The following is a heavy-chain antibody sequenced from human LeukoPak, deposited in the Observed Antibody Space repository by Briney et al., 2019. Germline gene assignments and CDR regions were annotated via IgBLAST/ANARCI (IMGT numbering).Heavy chain of an antibody. D-gene: IGHD3-22*01. CDR2: VYATGNT. V-gene: IGHV4-61*02. J-gene: IGHJ4*02. Sequence: PSETLSLTCTVSGGSINRGTHYWSWVRQPAGKGLEWIGRVYATGNTNYNPSLWSRLSISIDTSRNQFSLRLSSVTAADTAVYYCARGITMIARPVRSYFDYWGQGTLVTVSS. CDR3: ARGITMIARPVRSYFDY. CDR1: GGSINRGTHY.